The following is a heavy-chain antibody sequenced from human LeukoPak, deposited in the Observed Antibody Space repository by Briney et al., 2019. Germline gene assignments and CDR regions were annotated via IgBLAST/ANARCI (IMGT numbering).Heavy chain of an antibody. CDR2: ISAYNGNT. V-gene: IGHV1-18*01. J-gene: IGHJ4*02. CDR3: ARSLDYDSRNNHSGYFDY. Sequence: GASVKVTCKASGYTFTSYGISWVRQAPGQGLEWMGWISAYNGNTNYVQKLQGRVTMTTDTSTSTAYMELRSLRSDDTAVYYCARSLDYDSRNNHSGYFDYWGQGTLVTVSS. CDR1: GYTFTSYG. D-gene: IGHD3-22*01.